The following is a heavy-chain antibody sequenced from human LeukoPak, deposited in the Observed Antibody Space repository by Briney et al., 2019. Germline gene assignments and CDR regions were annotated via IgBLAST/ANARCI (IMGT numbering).Heavy chain of an antibody. J-gene: IGHJ6*02. D-gene: IGHD3-9*01. V-gene: IGHV3-23*01. CDR1: GFTFSSYA. Sequence: GGSLRLSCAASGFTFSSYAMSWVRQAPGKGLEWVSAISGSGGSTYYADSVKGRFTISRDNSKNTLYLQMNSLRAEDTAVYYCAKQTPPYILTGYGVDPDYRMDAWGQGTTVTVSS. CDR3: AKQTPPYILTGYGVDPDYRMDA. CDR2: ISGSGGST.